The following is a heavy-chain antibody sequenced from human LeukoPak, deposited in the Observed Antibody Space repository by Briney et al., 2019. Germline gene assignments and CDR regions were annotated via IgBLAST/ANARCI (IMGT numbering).Heavy chain of an antibody. D-gene: IGHD6-25*01. Sequence: GGSLRLSCAASGFTFSSYAMSWVRQAPGKGLEWVSAISGSGGSTYYADSVKGRFTISRDNAKNSLYLQMNSLRAEDTAVYYCAREPPYSSGIGFDYWGQGTLVTVSS. CDR1: GFTFSSYA. J-gene: IGHJ4*02. CDR2: ISGSGGST. CDR3: AREPPYSSGIGFDY. V-gene: IGHV3-23*01.